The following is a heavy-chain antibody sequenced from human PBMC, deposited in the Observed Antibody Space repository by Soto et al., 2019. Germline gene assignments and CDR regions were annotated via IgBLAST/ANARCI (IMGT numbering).Heavy chain of an antibody. V-gene: IGHV4-4*02. J-gene: IGHJ1*01. CDR3: AIYRANGSGYYAPMGYFQH. CDR2: IYHSGST. D-gene: IGHD3-3*01. CDR1: GGSISSSNW. Sequence: SETLSLTCAVSGGSISSSNWRSWLRQPPGKGLEWIGEIYHSGSTNYNPSLKSRVTISVDKSKNQFSLKLSSVTAADTAVYYCAIYRANGSGYYAPMGYFQHWGQGTLVTVS.